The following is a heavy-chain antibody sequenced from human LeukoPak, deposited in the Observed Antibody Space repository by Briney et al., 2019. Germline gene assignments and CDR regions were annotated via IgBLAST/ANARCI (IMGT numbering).Heavy chain of an antibody. V-gene: IGHV1-8*02. CDR3: VRPCGDDCYSLEY. CDR2: MNPNSGKT. CDR1: GYTFGDHD. J-gene: IGHJ4*02. D-gene: IGHD2-21*01. Sequence: ASVKVSCKTSGYTFGDHDINWVRQAPGQGLEWMAWMNPNSGKTGLARKFRGRLTLTRNTAISTAYMELSSLRYEDTAIYYCVRPCGDDCYSLEYWGQGTLVFVSS.